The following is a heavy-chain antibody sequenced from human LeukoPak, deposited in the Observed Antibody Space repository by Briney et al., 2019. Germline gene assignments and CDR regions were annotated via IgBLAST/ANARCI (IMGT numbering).Heavy chain of an antibody. CDR3: AKAAWMSFDY. Sequence: GGSLRLSCAASGFTFTTYWMGWVRQAPGKGLEWVANIKQDGSEKYYGDSVKGRFTISRDNSKNTLYLQMNSLRAEDTAVYYCAKAAWMSFDYWGQGTLVTVSS. D-gene: IGHD5-12*01. CDR1: GFTFTTYW. J-gene: IGHJ4*02. V-gene: IGHV3-7*03. CDR2: IKQDGSEK.